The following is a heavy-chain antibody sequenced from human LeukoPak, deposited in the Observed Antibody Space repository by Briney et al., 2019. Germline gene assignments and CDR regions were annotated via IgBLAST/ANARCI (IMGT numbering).Heavy chain of an antibody. V-gene: IGHV4-4*07. CDR2: IYTNGNT. D-gene: IGHD7-27*01. CDR1: GGSISSFY. J-gene: IGHJ4*02. Sequence: SETLSLTCTVSGGSISSFYWSWIRQPAGKGLEWIGRIYTNGNTNYNPSLKSRVTMPVDTSKNQFSLKLSSVTAADTAVYYCAREKLGIDYFDYWGQGTLVTVSS. CDR3: AREKLGIDYFDY.